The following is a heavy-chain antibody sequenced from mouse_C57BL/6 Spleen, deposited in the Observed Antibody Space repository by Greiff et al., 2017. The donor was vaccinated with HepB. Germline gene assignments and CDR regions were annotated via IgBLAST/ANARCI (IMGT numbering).Heavy chain of an antibody. CDR1: GYTFTDYY. D-gene: IGHD3-3*01. J-gene: IGHJ2*01. CDR2: INPNNGGT. V-gene: IGHV1-26*01. Sequence: VQLQQSGPELVKPGASVKISCKASGYTFTDYYMTWVKQSHGKSLEWIGDINPNNGGTSYNQKFKGKATLTVDKSSSTAYMELRSLTSEDSAVEYGARSGVLGDFEDWGEGTTRTVSS. CDR3: ARSGVLGDFED.